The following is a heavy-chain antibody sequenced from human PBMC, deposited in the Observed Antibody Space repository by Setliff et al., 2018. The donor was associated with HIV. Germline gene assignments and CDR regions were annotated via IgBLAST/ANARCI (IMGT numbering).Heavy chain of an antibody. CDR1: GFTFSRYA. CDR2: IISSSTNI. J-gene: IGHJ4*02. V-gene: IGHV3-21*01. Sequence: GGSLRLSCAVSGFTFSRYAMSWVRQAPGKGLEWVSSIISSSTNIYYADSVKGRFTISRDTAKNSLYLQMNSLRAEDTAVYYCAKGPGYSSSWYYFNYWGQGTLVTVSS. D-gene: IGHD6-13*01. CDR3: AKGPGYSSSWYYFNY.